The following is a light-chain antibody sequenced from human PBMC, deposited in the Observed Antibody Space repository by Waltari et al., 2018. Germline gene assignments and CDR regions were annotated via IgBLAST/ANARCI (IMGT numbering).Light chain of an antibody. J-gene: IGLJ3*02. V-gene: IGLV1-47*01. CDR2: RSN. Sequence: QSVLTQPPSASGTPGQRVTIPCSGSSSNIGSNYVYWYQQLPGTAPKLLSDRSNQRPSGVPDRFPGSKSGTSASLAISGLRSEDEADYYCAAWDDSLTGRVFGGGTKLTVL. CDR3: AAWDDSLTGRV. CDR1: SSNIGSNY.